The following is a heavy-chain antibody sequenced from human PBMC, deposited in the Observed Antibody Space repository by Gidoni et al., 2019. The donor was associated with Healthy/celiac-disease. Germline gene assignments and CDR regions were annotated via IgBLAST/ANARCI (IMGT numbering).Heavy chain of an antibody. CDR2: IDYSGST. CDR3: ARSVNYGDFVHYYYYYMDV. J-gene: IGHJ6*03. CDR1: GGSISSGGYY. D-gene: IGHD4-17*01. Sequence: QVQLQESGPGLVKPSQTLSLTCTVSGGSISSGGYYWSWIRQHPGKGLEWIGYIDYSGSTYYNPSLKSRVTISVDTSKNQFSLKLSSVTAADTAVYYCARSVNYGDFVHYYYYYMDVWGKGTTVTVSS. V-gene: IGHV4-31*03.